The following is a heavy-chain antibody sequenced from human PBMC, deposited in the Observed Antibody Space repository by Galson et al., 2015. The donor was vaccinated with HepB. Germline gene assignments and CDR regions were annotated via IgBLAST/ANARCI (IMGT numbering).Heavy chain of an antibody. CDR1: S. J-gene: IGHJ6*02. V-gene: IGHV3-21*01. CDR3: AKMYSSSSYWGISEYYGMDV. CDR2: SSSSSYI. D-gene: IGHD6-6*01. Sequence: SMNWVRQAPGKGLEWVSSSSSSSYIYYADSVKGRFTISRDNAKNTLYLQMNSLRPEDTAVYYCAKMYSSSSYWGISEYYGMDVWGRGTTVTVSS.